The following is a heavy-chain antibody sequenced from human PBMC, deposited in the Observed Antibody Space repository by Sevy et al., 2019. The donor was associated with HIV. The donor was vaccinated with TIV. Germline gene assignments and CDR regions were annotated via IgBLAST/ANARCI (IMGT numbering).Heavy chain of an antibody. CDR1: GFTFSSYA. CDR3: AREGYCSGGSCYDVYYYYGMAV. CDR2: ISYDGSNK. D-gene: IGHD2-15*01. Sequence: GGSLRLSCAASGFTFSSYAMHWVRQAPGKGLEWVAVISYDGSNKYYVDSVKGRFTISRDNSKNTLYLQMNSLRAEDTAAYYCAREGYCSGGSCYDVYYYYGMAVWGQGTTVTVSS. V-gene: IGHV3-30*04. J-gene: IGHJ6*02.